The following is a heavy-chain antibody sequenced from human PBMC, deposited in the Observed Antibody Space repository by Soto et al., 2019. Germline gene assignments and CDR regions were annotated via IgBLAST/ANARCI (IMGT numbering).Heavy chain of an antibody. CDR3: ARAQGASHGYSGMDV. V-gene: IGHV1-46*01. J-gene: IGHJ6*02. CDR1: GYTFTSYY. CDR2: INPSGTTT. Sequence: QLQLVQSGAEVKKPGASVKVSCKASGYTFTSYYMHWVRQAPGQGLEWMGIINPSGTTTDYAQKFQGRVTMTRDTSTSTYYMELSSLRSEDMAVYYCARAQGASHGYSGMDVWGQGTTVTVSS. D-gene: IGHD2-21*01.